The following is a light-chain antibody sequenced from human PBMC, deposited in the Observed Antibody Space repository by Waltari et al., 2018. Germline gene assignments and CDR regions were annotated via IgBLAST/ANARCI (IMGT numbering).Light chain of an antibody. CDR2: GTS. J-gene: IGKJ3*01. CDR1: QGVSSS. V-gene: IGKV1D-12*01. Sequence: DIQMTQSPSSVSASVGARVTITCRASQGVSSSLAWYQQRPGKDPNLLLYGTSILRGGAPSRFRGIGSATGFALTISGLQPEDFATYYCRQTNIFPFTFGPGTKVDI. CDR3: RQTNIFPFT.